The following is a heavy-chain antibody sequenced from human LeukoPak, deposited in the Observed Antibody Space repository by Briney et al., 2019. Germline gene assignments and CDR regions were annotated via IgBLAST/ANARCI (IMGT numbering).Heavy chain of an antibody. CDR2: ISSSSRYI. V-gene: IGHV3-11*06. Sequence: GGSLRLSCAASGFTFSDYYMSWIRQAPGKGLEWVSSISSSSRYIYYADSVKGRFTISRDNAKNSLYLQMNSLRAEDTAVYYCARGRGYYDSSGYYYEMYYFDYWGQGTLVTVSS. D-gene: IGHD3-22*01. CDR3: ARGRGYYDSSGYYYEMYYFDY. CDR1: GFTFSDYY. J-gene: IGHJ4*02.